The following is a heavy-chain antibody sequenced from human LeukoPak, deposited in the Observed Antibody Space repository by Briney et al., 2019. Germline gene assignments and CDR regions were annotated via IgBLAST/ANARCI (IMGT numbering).Heavy chain of an antibody. CDR1: GDSISNSAYY. CDR3: ARKTPGTSVDV. D-gene: IGHD3-10*01. Sequence: SETLSLTCTVSGDSISNSAYYWVWIRQPPGKGLEWIGTITNTGNTYSNPSLKSRVTTSIDTSKTQISLRLTSVTAADTAVFYCARKTPGTSVDVWGQGTPVTVSS. J-gene: IGHJ6*02. V-gene: IGHV4-39*01. CDR2: ITNTGNT.